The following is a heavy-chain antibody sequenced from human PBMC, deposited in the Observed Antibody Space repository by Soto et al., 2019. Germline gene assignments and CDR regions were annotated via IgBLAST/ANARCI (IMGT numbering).Heavy chain of an antibody. CDR3: ARDRGNMVAIFHHYYGMDV. D-gene: IGHD3-3*02. CDR1: GYTFTGQY. CDR2: INPDSGDT. J-gene: IGHJ6*02. Sequence: AASVKVSCKASGYTFTGQYMHWVRQAPGQGLEWMGWINPDSGDTKYAQKFQGRVTMTRDTSISTVYMELSRLKSDDTVVYYCARDRGNMVAIFHHYYGMDVWGQGTTVTV. V-gene: IGHV1-2*02.